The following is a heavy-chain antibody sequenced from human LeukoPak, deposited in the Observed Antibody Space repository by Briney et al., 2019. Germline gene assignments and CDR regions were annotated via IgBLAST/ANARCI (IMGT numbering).Heavy chain of an antibody. D-gene: IGHD6-6*01. J-gene: IGHJ4*02. Sequence: PGGSLRLSCAASGFTFSSYSMNWVRQAPGKGLEWVSSISSSSNYIYYADSVKGRFTISRDNAKNSLYLQMNSLRAEDTAVYYCARDRKQLAPGGHFDYWGQGTLVTVSS. V-gene: IGHV3-21*01. CDR2: ISSSSNYI. CDR3: ARDRKQLAPGGHFDY. CDR1: GFTFSSYS.